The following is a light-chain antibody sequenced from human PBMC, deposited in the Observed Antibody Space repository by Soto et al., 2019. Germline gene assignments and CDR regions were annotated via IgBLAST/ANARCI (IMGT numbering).Light chain of an antibody. V-gene: IGLV2-14*01. Sequence: QSALTQPASVSGSPGQSITISCTGTSSDVGGYNYVSWYQQHPGKAPKLMIYEVSNRPSGVSNRFSGSKSGNTASLTISGLQAEDEADYYCSSYTSNSTYVSGTGTKLTVL. CDR1: SSDVGGYNY. CDR3: SSYTSNSTYV. CDR2: EVS. J-gene: IGLJ1*01.